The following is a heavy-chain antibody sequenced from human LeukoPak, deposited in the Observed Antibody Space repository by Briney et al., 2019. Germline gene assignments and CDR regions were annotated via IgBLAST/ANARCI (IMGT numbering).Heavy chain of an antibody. CDR2: MNPNSGNT. CDR3: ARGGTSWPDAFDI. V-gene: IGHV1-8*03. D-gene: IGHD2-2*01. J-gene: IGHJ3*02. CDR1: GYTFTSYD. Sequence: ASVKVSCKASGYTFTSYDINWVRRATGQGLEWMGWMNPNSGNTGYAQKFQGRVTITRNTSISTAYMELSSLRSEDTAVYYCARGGTSWPDAFDIWGQGTMVTVSS.